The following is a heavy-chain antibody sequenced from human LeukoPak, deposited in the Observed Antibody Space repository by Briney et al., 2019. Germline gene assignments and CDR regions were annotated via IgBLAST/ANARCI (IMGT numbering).Heavy chain of an antibody. V-gene: IGHV3-23*01. J-gene: IGHJ4*02. D-gene: IGHD3-22*01. Sequence: PGGSLRLXCAASGFTFRSYAMNWARRAPGKGLEWVSTITGSGGDTYYADSVKGRFTISRDNSKNTLYLQMNSLRAEDTAIYYCAKDPYVGGGYHFDSWGQGSLVTVSS. CDR1: GFTFRSYA. CDR3: AKDPYVGGGYHFDS. CDR2: ITGSGGDT.